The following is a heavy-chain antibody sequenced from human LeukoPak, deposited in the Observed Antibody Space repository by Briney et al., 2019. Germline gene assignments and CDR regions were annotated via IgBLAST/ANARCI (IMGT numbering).Heavy chain of an antibody. CDR3: ARPRSGSSGLDFDY. Sequence: NPSQTLSLTCTVSGGSISSGGYYWSWIRQHPGKGLEWIGYIYYSGSTYYNPSLKSRVTISVDTSKNQFSLKLSSVTAADTAVYCCARPRSGSSGLDFDYWGQGTLVTVSS. V-gene: IGHV4-31*03. CDR2: IYYSGST. CDR1: GGSISSGGYY. D-gene: IGHD3-10*01. J-gene: IGHJ4*02.